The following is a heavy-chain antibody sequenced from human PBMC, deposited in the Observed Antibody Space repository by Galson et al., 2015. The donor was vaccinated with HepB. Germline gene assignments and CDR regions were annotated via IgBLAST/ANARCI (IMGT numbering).Heavy chain of an antibody. Sequence: SLRLSCAASGFTVSSNYMSWVRQAPGKGLEWVSVIYSGGSTYYADSVKGRFTISRDNSKNTLYLQMNSLRAEDTAVYYCARTLTTVTTGGHYYYYGMDVWGQGTTVTVSS. V-gene: IGHV3-66*01. D-gene: IGHD4-17*01. CDR3: ARTLTTVTTGGHYYYYGMDV. CDR1: GFTVSSNY. J-gene: IGHJ6*02. CDR2: IYSGGST.